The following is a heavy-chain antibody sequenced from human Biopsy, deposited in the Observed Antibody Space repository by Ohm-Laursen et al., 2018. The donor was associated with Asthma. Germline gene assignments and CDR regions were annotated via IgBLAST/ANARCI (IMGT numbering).Heavy chain of an antibody. J-gene: IGHJ6*02. CDR1: GGSFSSNY. CDR3: ARGSSSRLSQWELLVSGGKRAHSYYGMDV. CDR2: TPPSGYP. D-gene: IGHD1-26*01. Sequence: SETLSLTCSVYGGSFSSNYWSWIRPTPGKGLEWLGDTPPSGYPHYNPSPRPCLTLSVDTSNNQFPLRLTSVTAADTAVYYCARGSSSRLSQWELLVSGGKRAHSYYGMDVWGQGTTVTVSS. V-gene: IGHV4-34*01.